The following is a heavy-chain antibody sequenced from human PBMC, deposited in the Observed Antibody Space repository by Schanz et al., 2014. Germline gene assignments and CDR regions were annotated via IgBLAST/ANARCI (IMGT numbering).Heavy chain of an antibody. V-gene: IGHV3-33*01. CDR2: IWYDGSNK. J-gene: IGHJ6*02. D-gene: IGHD6-13*01. CDR3: ARVRRRIATPSTPSFRNYYYYAMDV. CDR1: GFIFSSYG. Sequence: QVQLVASGGGVVQPGRSLRLSCAASGFIFSSYGLHWVRQAPGKGLEWVAFIWYDGSNKYYADSVKGRFTISRDNSKNTLYLQMNSLRAEDTSVYFCARVRRRIATPSTPSFRNYYYYAMDVWGQGTTVTASS.